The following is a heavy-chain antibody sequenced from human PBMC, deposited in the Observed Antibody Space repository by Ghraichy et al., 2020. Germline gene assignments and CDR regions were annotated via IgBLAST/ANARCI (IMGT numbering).Heavy chain of an antibody. CDR2: IRYDGSNK. D-gene: IGHD3-3*01. CDR3: AKVLLRFLEWTDYYYYMDV. V-gene: IGHV3-30*02. Sequence: LSLTCAASGFTFSSYGMHWVRQAPGKGLEWVAFIRYDGSNKYYADSVKGRFTISRDNSKNTLYLQMNSLRAEDTAVYYCAKVLLRFLEWTDYYYYMDVWGKGTTVIVSS. CDR1: GFTFSSYG. J-gene: IGHJ6*03.